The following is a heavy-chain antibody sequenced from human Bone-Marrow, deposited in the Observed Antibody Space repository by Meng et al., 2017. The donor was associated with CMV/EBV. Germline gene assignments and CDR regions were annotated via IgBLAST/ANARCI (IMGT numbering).Heavy chain of an antibody. Sequence: SETLSLTCAVYGGSISSYYWSWIRQPPGKGLEWIGYIYYSGSTNYSPSLKSRVTISLDTSKNQFSLRLSSVTAADTAVYYCARIPHYGSFGYFDYWGQGTLVTVSS. V-gene: IGHV4-59*01. CDR2: IYYSGST. D-gene: IGHD3-10*01. CDR3: ARIPHYGSFGYFDY. J-gene: IGHJ4*02. CDR1: GGSISSYY.